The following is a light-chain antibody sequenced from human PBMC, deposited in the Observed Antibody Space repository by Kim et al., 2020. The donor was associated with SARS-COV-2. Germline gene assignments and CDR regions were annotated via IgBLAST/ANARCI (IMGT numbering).Light chain of an antibody. CDR1: KLGDKY. CDR3: QAWDSNIVV. CDR2: QDT. Sequence: VSPGQTARITCSGDKLGDKYTCWYRKKPGQSPVLVMFQDTKRPSGIPERFAGSSSGNTATLTITGTQAVDEADYYCQAWDSNIVVFGGGTQLTV. J-gene: IGLJ2*01. V-gene: IGLV3-1*01.